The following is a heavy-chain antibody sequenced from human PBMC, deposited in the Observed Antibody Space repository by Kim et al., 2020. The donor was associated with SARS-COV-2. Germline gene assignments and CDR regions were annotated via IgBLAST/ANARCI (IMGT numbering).Heavy chain of an antibody. J-gene: IGHJ4*02. D-gene: IGHD5-18*01. Sequence: ADTVEGRFTIPRETSNDTLYLQMSSLRAEDTDVYYCAKSLGGYTYGKFDYWGQGTLVTVSS. CDR3: AKSLGGYTYGKFDY. V-gene: IGHV3-23*01.